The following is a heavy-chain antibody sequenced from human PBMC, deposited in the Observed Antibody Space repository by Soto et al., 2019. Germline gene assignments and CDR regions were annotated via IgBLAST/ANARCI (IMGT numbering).Heavy chain of an antibody. V-gene: IGHV3-48*02. Sequence: PGGSLRLSCAASGFTFSSYSMNWVRQAPGKGLEWVSYISSSSSTIYYADSVKGRFTISRDNAKNSLYLQMNSLRDEDTAVYYCAREDGSGSYYHYYYGMDVWSQGTTVTVSS. J-gene: IGHJ6*02. D-gene: IGHD3-10*01. CDR1: GFTFSSYS. CDR2: ISSSSSTI. CDR3: AREDGSGSYYHYYYGMDV.